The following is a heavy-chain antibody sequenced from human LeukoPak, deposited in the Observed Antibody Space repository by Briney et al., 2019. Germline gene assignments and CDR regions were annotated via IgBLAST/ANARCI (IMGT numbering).Heavy chain of an antibody. D-gene: IGHD2-15*01. CDR3: AREYCSGGSCYFDY. CDR1: GYTFTGYY. CDR2: INPNSGGT. V-gene: IGHV1-2*04. Sequence: GASVKVSCKASGYTFTGYYMRWVRQAPGQGLEWMGWINPNSGGTNYAQKFQGWVTMTRDTSISTAYMELSRLRSDDTAVYYCAREYCSGGSCYFDYWGQGTLVTVSS. J-gene: IGHJ4*02.